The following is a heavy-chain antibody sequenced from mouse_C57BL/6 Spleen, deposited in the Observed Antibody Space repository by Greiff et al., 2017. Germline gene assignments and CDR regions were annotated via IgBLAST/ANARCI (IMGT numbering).Heavy chain of an antibody. V-gene: IGHV1-26*01. Sequence: EVQLQQSGPELVKPGASVKISCKASGYTFTDYYMNWVKQSHGKSLEWIGDINPNNGGTSYNQKFKGKATLTVDKSSSTAYMELRSLTSEDSAVYYCAREVTTVPYFDYWGQGTTLTVSS. CDR1: GYTFTDYY. CDR3: AREVTTVPYFDY. CDR2: INPNNGGT. J-gene: IGHJ2*01. D-gene: IGHD2-2*01.